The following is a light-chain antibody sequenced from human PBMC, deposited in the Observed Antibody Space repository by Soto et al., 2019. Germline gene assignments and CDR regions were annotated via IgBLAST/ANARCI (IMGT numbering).Light chain of an antibody. V-gene: IGKV3-15*01. CDR1: QYISNN. J-gene: IGKJ5*01. CDR2: GAS. Sequence: EIAMTQSPATLSVSLGERATLSCRASQYISNNLAWYQQRPGQAPSLLIYGASTRATGVPARFSGSGSGTDFLLSISGLQSEDSAVYYCQQNNHWSSITFGQGTRLEIK. CDR3: QQNNHWSSIT.